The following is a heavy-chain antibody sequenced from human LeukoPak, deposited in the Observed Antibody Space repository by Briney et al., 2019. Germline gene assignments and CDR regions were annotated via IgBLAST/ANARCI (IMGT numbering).Heavy chain of an antibody. V-gene: IGHV3-23*01. CDR2: INGSGGST. Sequence: GGALRLSCAASGFTFSSYAMSWVRQAPGKGLEWVSAINGSGGSTYYADSVKGRFTIFRDNSKNTLYLQMNSLRAEDTAVYYCAKPPGRYCSSTSCYLAAFDIRGQGTMVTVSS. CDR1: GFTFSSYA. CDR3: AKPPGRYCSSTSCYLAAFDI. J-gene: IGHJ3*02. D-gene: IGHD2-2*01.